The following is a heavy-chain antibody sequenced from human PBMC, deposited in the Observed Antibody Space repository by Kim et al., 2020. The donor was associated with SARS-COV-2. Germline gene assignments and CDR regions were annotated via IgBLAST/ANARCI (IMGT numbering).Heavy chain of an antibody. V-gene: IGHV3-23*01. D-gene: IGHD4-17*01. CDR2: ISGSGGST. CDR1: GFTFNNYA. CDR3: ARLEGDYVSAYAFDV. Sequence: GGSLRLSCAASGFTFNNYAMTWVRQAPGKGLEWVSIISGSGGSTQYADSVKGRFTVSRDNSRNTVYLQMHSLRAEDTAIFYCARLEGDYVSAYAFDVWG. J-gene: IGHJ3*01.